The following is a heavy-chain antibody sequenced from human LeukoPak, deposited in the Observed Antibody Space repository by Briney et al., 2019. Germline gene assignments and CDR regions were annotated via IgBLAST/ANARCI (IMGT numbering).Heavy chain of an antibody. D-gene: IGHD1-26*01. J-gene: IGHJ4*02. CDR3: AARFPTSQWGLHY. CDR1: GFTFTSSA. CDR2: IVVGSGNT. Sequence: ASVKVSCKASGFTFTSSAVQWVRQSRGQRLEWIGWIVVGSGNTNYAQKFQERVTITRDMPTSTAYMELSSLRSEDTAVYYCAARFPTSQWGLHYWGQGTLVTVSS. V-gene: IGHV1-58*01.